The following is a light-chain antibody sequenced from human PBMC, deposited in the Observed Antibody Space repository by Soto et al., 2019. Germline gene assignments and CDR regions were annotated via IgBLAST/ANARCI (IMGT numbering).Light chain of an antibody. J-gene: IGKJ4*01. CDR3: QQSYSTPALT. CDR1: QSISSY. CDR2: AAS. Sequence: DIQMTQSPSSLSAYVGDRVTITCRASQSISSYLNWYQQKPGKAPKLLIYAASSLQSGVPSRFSGSGSGTDFTLTISSLQPEDFATYYYQQSYSTPALTFGGGTKVEIK. V-gene: IGKV1-39*01.